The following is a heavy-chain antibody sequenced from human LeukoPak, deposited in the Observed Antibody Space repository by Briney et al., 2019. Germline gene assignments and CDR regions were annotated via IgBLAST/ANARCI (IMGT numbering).Heavy chain of an antibody. D-gene: IGHD4-11*01. J-gene: IGHJ4*02. CDR1: GASIRSYY. CDR3: ATQGSTTYSPREY. CDR2: FYYGGST. V-gene: IGHV4-59*08. Sequence: SETLSLTCTVSGASIRSYYWSWIRQPPGKGLEWIGDFYYGGSTNYNPSLKSRITMSADKSKNQFSLKLTSVTAADTAMYYCATQGSTTYSPREYWGQGSLVTVSS.